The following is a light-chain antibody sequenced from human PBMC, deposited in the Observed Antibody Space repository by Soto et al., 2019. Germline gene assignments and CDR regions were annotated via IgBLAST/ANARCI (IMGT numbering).Light chain of an antibody. CDR1: QSISTY. J-gene: IGKJ5*01. CDR3: QQSHSTPIT. CDR2: AAS. V-gene: IGKV1-39*01. Sequence: DIQMTQSPSSLSASVGDRVTIACRTSQSISTYLNWYQQKPGEAPNLLIYAASSLQGGVPSRFSGSGSGTDFTLTISTLEPEDFATYYCQQSHSTPITFGQGTRLE.